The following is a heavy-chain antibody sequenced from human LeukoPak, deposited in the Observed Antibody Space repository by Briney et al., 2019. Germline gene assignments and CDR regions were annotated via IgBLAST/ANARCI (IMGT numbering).Heavy chain of an antibody. CDR1: GGTFSSNG. D-gene: IGHD5-18*01. Sequence: SVKVPCKASGGTFSSNGISWVRQAPGQGLEWMGRIIPMFGIPNYAQKFQGRVTITADKSTSTAYMELSSLRSEDTAVYYCASDDGYSYGSSVEVDAFDIWGQGTMVTVSS. CDR2: IIPMFGIP. J-gene: IGHJ3*02. CDR3: ASDDGYSYGSSVEVDAFDI. V-gene: IGHV1-69*04.